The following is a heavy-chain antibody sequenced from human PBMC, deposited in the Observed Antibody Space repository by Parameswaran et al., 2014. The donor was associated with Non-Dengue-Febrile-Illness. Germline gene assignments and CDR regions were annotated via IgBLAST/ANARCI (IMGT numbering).Heavy chain of an antibody. CDR2: IKQDGSEK. Sequence: RWIRQPPGKGLEWVANIKQDGSEKYYVDSVKGRFTISRDNAKNSLYLQMNSLRAEDTAVYYCARDWGVEKPWYFDLWGRGTLVTVSS. V-gene: IGHV3-7*01. J-gene: IGHJ2*01. D-gene: IGHD3-16*01. CDR3: ARDWGVEKPWYFDL.